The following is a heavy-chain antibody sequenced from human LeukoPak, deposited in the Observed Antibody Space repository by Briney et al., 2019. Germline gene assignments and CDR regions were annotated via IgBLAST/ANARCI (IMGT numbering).Heavy chain of an antibody. CDR3: ARDHGAYCGGDCYNWFDP. J-gene: IGHJ5*02. CDR2: INHSGST. Sequence: PSETLSLTCAVYGGSFSGYYWSWIRQPPGKGLEWIGEINHSGSTNYNPSLKSRVTISVDTSKNQFSLKLSSVTAADTAVYYCARDHGAYCGGDCYNWFDPWGQGTLVTVSS. V-gene: IGHV4-34*01. D-gene: IGHD2-21*02. CDR1: GGSFSGYY.